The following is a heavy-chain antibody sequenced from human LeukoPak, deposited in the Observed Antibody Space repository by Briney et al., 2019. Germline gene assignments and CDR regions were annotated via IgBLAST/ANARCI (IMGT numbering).Heavy chain of an antibody. J-gene: IGHJ6*02. D-gene: IGHD3-9*01. CDR3: ARGTTIFRYYYYGMDV. CDR2: INHSGST. CDR1: GGSFSGYY. V-gene: IGHV4-34*01. Sequence: SETLSLTCAVYGGSFSGYYWSWIRQPPGNGLEWIGEINHSGSTNYNPSLKSRVTISVDTSKNQFSLKLSSVTAADTAVYYCARGTTIFRYYYYGMDVWGQGTTVTVSS.